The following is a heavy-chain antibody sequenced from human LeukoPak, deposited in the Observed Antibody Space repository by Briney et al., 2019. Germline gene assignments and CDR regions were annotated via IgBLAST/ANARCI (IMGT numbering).Heavy chain of an antibody. CDR3: AREYYYGSGGYSFDY. J-gene: IGHJ4*02. D-gene: IGHD3-10*01. V-gene: IGHV2-70*01. CDR2: VDWDGDT. CDR1: GFSLSTSGMC. Sequence: SGPTLVNPTQTLALTCTFSGFSLSTSGMCVNWIRQPPGKALEWLAVVDWDGDTSYTTSLKTRLTISRDTSKNQVVLSMTNMDHVDTATYFCAREYYYGSGGYSFDYWGQGTLVTVSS.